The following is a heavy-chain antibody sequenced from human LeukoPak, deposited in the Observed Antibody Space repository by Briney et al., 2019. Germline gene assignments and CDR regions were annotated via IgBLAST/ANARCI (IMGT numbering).Heavy chain of an antibody. CDR3: ARPGSSGVADYFDY. D-gene: IGHD6-19*01. CDR2: IYPGNSDT. Sequence: GESLKISCKGSGYSFSNYWIGWVRQMPGKGLEWMGIIYPGNSDTRYSPSFQGRVTISADKSISTAYLQWSSLKASDTAMYYCARPGSSGVADYFDYWGQGSLVAVSS. V-gene: IGHV5-51*01. CDR1: GYSFSNYW. J-gene: IGHJ4*02.